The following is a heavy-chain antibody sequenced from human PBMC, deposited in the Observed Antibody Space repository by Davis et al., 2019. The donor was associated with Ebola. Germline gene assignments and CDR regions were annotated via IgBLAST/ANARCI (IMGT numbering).Heavy chain of an antibody. CDR2: ISTYNGNT. CDR1: GYTFTSYG. D-gene: IGHD5-12*01. V-gene: IGHV1-18*01. CDR3: ARDTPYSGYVVYYYGMDV. J-gene: IGHJ6*02. Sequence: ASVKVSCKASGYTFTSYGISWVRQAPGQGLEWMGWISTYNGNTNYAQKLQGRVIMTTDTSTSTAYMELRSLRSDDTAVYYCARDTPYSGYVVYYYGMDVWGQGTTVTVSS.